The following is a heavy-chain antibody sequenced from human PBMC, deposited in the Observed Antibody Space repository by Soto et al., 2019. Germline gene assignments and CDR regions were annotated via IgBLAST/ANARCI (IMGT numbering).Heavy chain of an antibody. D-gene: IGHD4-17*01. J-gene: IGHJ6*02. CDR2: IDPSDSYT. V-gene: IGHV5-10-1*01. CDR3: ARHPTSTVVTSYYYGMDV. CDR1: GYSFTSYW. Sequence: GESLKISCKGSGYSFTSYWISWVRQMPGKGLEWMGRIDPSDSYTNYSPSFQGHVTISADKSISTAHLQWSSLKASDTAMYYCARHPTSTVVTSYYYGMDVWGQGTTVTVSS.